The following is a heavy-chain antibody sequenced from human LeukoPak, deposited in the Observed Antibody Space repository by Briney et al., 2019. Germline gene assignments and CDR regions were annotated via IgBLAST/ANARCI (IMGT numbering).Heavy chain of an antibody. V-gene: IGHV3-30-3*01. D-gene: IGHD4-17*01. CDR1: GFTFSSYA. CDR2: ISYDGSNK. Sequence: PGRSLRLSCAASGFTFSSYAMHWVRQAPGKGLEWVAVISYDGSNKYYADSVKGRFTISRDNSKNTLYLQMNSLRAEDTAVYYCARDEGDYGDDTKIDYWGQGTLVTVSS. CDR3: ARDEGDYGDDTKIDY. J-gene: IGHJ4*02.